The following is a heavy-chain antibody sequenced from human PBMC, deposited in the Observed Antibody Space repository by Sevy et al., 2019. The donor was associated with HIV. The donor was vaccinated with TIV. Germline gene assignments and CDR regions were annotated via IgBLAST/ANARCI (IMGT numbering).Heavy chain of an antibody. CDR1: GFTFSSYA. CDR3: ARDGPRRYYDFWSGQDYYYGMDV. V-gene: IGHV3-30*04. J-gene: IGHJ6*02. D-gene: IGHD3-3*01. Sequence: GGSLRLSCAASGFTFSSYAMHWVRQAPGKGLEWVAVISYDGSNKYYADSVKGRFTISRDNSKNTLYLQMNSLRAEDTAGYYCARDGPRRYYDFWSGQDYYYGMDVWGQGTTVTVSS. CDR2: ISYDGSNK.